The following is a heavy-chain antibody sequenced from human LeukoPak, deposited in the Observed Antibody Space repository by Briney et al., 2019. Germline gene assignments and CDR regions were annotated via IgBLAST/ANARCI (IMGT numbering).Heavy chain of an antibody. CDR2: IWYDGTNK. Sequence: GGSLRLSCAASGFTFSSYGMHWVRQAPGKGLEWVALIWYDGTNKYYADSVKGRFTISRDNSKNTLYLQMNSLRPEDTAVYYCARALRYSDYWGQGTLVTVSS. J-gene: IGHJ4*02. CDR3: ARALRYSDY. CDR1: GFTFSSYG. D-gene: IGHD3-9*01. V-gene: IGHV3-33*01.